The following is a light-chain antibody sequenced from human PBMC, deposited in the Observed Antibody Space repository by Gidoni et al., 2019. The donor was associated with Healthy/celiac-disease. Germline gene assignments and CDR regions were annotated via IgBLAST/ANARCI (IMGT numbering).Light chain of an antibody. Sequence: ELVLPQSPATLSLSPGERATLSCRASQSVSSYLAWYQQKPGQAPRLLIYDASNRATGIPARFSGSGSGTDFTLTISSLEPEDFAVYYCQQRSNWPLFTFGPGTKVDIK. J-gene: IGKJ3*01. V-gene: IGKV3-11*01. CDR3: QQRSNWPLFT. CDR1: QSVSSY. CDR2: DAS.